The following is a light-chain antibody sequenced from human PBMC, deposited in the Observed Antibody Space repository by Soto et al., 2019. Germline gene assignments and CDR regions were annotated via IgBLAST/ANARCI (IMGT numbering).Light chain of an antibody. J-gene: IGKJ5*01. CDR1: QGISSW. CDR3: HHDNSCCSA. CDR2: AAC. V-gene: IGKV1D-12*01. Sequence: DIQMTQSQSSVSASVGDRVTITCRASQGISSWLGCYQQKPGQAPKLLIYAACSLKSGPPSWFSGSGSGTDFTRTISSLQPEDFPTYYCHHDNSCCSAVGQGSRLEIK.